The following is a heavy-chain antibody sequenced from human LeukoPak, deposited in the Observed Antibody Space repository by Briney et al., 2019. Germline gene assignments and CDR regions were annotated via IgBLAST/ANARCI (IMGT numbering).Heavy chain of an antibody. Sequence: GGSLRLSCAGSGLIFSNNWMSWVRQAPGKGLEWVANIKGDGSETYYVDSVKGRFTISRDNTRNSLYLQMYSLRADDTATYYCTRDDFSGSYCDWGQGTLVTVSS. D-gene: IGHD1-26*01. CDR1: GLIFSNNW. V-gene: IGHV3-7*01. CDR2: IKGDGSET. CDR3: TRDDFSGSYCD. J-gene: IGHJ4*02.